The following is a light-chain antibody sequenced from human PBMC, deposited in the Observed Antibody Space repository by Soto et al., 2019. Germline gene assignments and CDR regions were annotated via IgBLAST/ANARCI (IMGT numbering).Light chain of an antibody. V-gene: IGKV1-5*01. J-gene: IGKJ1*01. CDR3: QQFIDGWT. CDR1: QSINNR. Sequence: QMTPSPSTLSASIGDRVTITFRASQSINNRLAWYQQMPGKAPNLLIYDASSLESGVPSRFRGSGSETEFTLTISGLQPDDFATYYCQQFIDGWTFGQGTKVDIK. CDR2: DAS.